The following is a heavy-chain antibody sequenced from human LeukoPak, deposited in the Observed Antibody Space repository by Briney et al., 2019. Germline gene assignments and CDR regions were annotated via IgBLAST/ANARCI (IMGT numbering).Heavy chain of an antibody. CDR2: ISGSGGST. CDR3: AKDQTYYYYYGMDV. V-gene: IGHV3-23*01. Sequence: GGSLRLSCAASGFTFSSYWMNWARQAPGKGLEWVSAISGSGGSTYYADSVKGRFTISRDNSKNTLYLQMNSLRAEDTAVYYCAKDQTYYYYYGMDVWGQGTTVTVSS. J-gene: IGHJ6*02. CDR1: GFTFSSYW.